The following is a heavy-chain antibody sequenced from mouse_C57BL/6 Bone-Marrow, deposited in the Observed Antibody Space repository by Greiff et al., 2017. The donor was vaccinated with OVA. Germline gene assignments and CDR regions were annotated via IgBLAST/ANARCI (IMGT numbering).Heavy chain of an antibody. CDR3: ARYYSNYPFAY. CDR2: INPNNGGT. J-gene: IGHJ3*01. D-gene: IGHD2-5*01. CDR1: GYTFTDYN. V-gene: IGHV1-18*01. Sequence: EVQLQQSGPELVKPGASVKIPCKASGYTFTDYNMDWVKQSHGKSLEWIGDINPNNGGTIYNQKFKGKATLTVDKSSSTAYLELRSLTSEDPAVYYCARYYSNYPFAYWGQGTLVTVSA.